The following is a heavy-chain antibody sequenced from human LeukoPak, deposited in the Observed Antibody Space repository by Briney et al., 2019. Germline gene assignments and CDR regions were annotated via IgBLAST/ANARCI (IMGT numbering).Heavy chain of an antibody. CDR2: INPNSGGT. CDR1: GYTFTGYY. J-gene: IGHJ4*02. V-gene: IGHV1-2*02. D-gene: IGHD2-2*01. Sequence: GASVKVSCKASGYTFTGYYMHWVRQAPGQGLEWMGWINPNSGGTNYAQKFQGRVTMTRDTSISTAYMELSRLRPDDTAVYYCASHYCSSTSCLQEPFDYWGQGTLVTVSS. CDR3: ASHYCSSTSCLQEPFDY.